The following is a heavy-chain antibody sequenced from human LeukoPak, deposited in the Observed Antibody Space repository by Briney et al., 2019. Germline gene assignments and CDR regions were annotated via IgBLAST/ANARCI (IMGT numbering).Heavy chain of an antibody. CDR1: GFTCSSYE. CDR2: ISSSGSTI. J-gene: IGHJ6*04. D-gene: IGHD3-10*01. V-gene: IGHV3-48*03. Sequence: GGSLRLSCAASGFTCSSYEMNWVRQAPGKGLEWVSYISSSGSTIYYADSVKGRFTISRDNAKNSLYLQMNSLRAEDTAVYYCARKSGDGMDVWGKGTTVTVSS. CDR3: ARKSGDGMDV.